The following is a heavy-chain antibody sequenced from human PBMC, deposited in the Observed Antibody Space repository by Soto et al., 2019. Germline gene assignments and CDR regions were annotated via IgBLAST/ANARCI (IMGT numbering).Heavy chain of an antibody. CDR1: GFTFSSYA. Sequence: PGGSLRLSCAASGFTFSSYAMSWVRQAPGKGLEWVSAISGSGGSTYYADSVKGRFTISRDNSKNTLYLQMNSLRAEDTDVYYCAKDNGGFVVVPAAILSYGMDVWGQGTTVTVSS. J-gene: IGHJ6*02. CDR3: AKDNGGFVVVPAAILSYGMDV. CDR2: ISGSGGST. V-gene: IGHV3-23*01. D-gene: IGHD2-2*01.